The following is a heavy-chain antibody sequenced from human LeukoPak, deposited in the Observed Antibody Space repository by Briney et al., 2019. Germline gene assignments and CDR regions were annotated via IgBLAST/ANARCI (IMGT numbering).Heavy chain of an antibody. CDR2: IYYSGNT. CDR3: ARLAVADYYNGMDV. D-gene: IGHD6-19*01. CDR1: GGSISNYY. V-gene: IGHV4-59*01. J-gene: IGHJ6*02. Sequence: SETLSLTCTVSGGSISNYYWSWIRQPPGKGLEWIGFIYYSGNTNYNPSLKSRVTVSVDTSKNQFSLQLSSVTAADTAVYYCARLAVADYYNGMDVWGQGTTVTVSS.